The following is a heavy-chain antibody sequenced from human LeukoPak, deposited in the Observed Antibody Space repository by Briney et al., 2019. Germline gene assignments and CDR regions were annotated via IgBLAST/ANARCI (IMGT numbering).Heavy chain of an antibody. D-gene: IGHD3-22*01. CDR3: ASHYDSSGYYGFDY. CDR2: IYTSGST. J-gene: IGHJ4*02. CDR1: GGSISSYY. Sequence: PSETLSLTCTVSGGSISSYYWSWIRQPAGKGLEWIGRIYTSGSTNYNPSLKSRVTMSVDTSKNQFSLKLSSVTAADTAVYYCASHYDSSGYYGFDYWGQGTLVTVSS. V-gene: IGHV4-4*07.